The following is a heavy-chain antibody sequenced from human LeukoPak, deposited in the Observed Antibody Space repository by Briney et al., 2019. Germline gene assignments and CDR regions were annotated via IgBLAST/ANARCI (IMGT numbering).Heavy chain of an antibody. V-gene: IGHV3-72*01. CDR3: VAMLRGVGY. CDR1: GVTFSDHY. Sequence: PGGSLRLSCAASGVTFSDHYMDWVRQAPGKGLEWVGRIRNKANSYTTEYAASVKGSFTISRDDSKNSLYLQMNSLKTEDTAVYYCVAMLRGVGYWGQGTLVTVSS. J-gene: IGHJ4*02. D-gene: IGHD3-10*01. CDR2: IRNKANSYTT.